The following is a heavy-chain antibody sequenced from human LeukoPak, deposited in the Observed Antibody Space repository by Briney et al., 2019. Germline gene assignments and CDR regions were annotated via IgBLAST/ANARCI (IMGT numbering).Heavy chain of an antibody. CDR2: MNPNSGNT. J-gene: IGHJ3*02. V-gene: IGHV1-8*01. D-gene: IGHD3-16*02. CDR1: GYTFTSYD. Sequence: ASVKVSCKASGYTFTSYDINWVRQATGQGLEWMGWMNPNSGNTGYAQKFQGRVTMTRNTSISTAYMELSSLRSEDTAVYYCARTPYDYVWGSDRNRHDAFDIWGQGTMVTVSS. CDR3: ARTPYDYVWGSDRNRHDAFDI.